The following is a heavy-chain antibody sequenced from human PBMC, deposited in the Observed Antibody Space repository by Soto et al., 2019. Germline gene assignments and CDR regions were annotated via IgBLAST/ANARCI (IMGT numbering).Heavy chain of an antibody. Sequence: QVQLVESGGGVVQPGRSLRLSCAPSGFTFSSYAMHWVRQSPGKGLEWVAVISYDGNNYYYADSVKGRFTISRDNSKNTLYLQMNSLRAEDTAVYYCAKDAEYYYDSGALGFVDYWGQGTLVTVSS. CDR2: ISYDGNNY. V-gene: IGHV3-30*18. CDR3: AKDAEYYYDSGALGFVDY. CDR1: GFTFSSYA. D-gene: IGHD3-22*01. J-gene: IGHJ4*02.